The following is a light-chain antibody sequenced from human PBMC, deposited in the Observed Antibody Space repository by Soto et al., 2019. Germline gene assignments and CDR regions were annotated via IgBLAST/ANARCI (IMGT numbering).Light chain of an antibody. V-gene: IGKV3-20*01. J-gene: IGKJ2*01. CDR1: QIVSSRY. CDR3: QQYGTSPPRYT. Sequence: EIVLTQSPGXLSLSPGERVTLSCRASQIVSSRYLXWYQQRPGQAPRLLIYGASTRATGIPDRFSGSASGTDFTLTISRLEPEDFAVYYCQQYGTSPPRYTFGQGTKLEIK. CDR2: GAS.